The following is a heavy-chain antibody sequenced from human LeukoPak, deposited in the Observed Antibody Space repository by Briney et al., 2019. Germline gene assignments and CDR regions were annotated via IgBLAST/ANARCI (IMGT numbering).Heavy chain of an antibody. CDR3: ARVTARVPAAVPALSWFDP. CDR1: GGTFSSYA. D-gene: IGHD2-2*01. V-gene: IGHV1-69*13. Sequence: SVKVSCKASGGTFSSYAISWVRQAPGQGLEWMGGIIPIFGTANYAQKFQGRVTITADESTSTAYMELSSLRSEDTAVYYCARVTARVPAAVPALSWFDPWGQGTLVTVSS. CDR2: IIPIFGTA. J-gene: IGHJ5*02.